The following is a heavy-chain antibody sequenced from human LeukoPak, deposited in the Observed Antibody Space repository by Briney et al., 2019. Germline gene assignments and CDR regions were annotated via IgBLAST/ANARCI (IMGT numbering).Heavy chain of an antibody. Sequence: GGYLRLYCAASGFTFRNYSMHWVGQAPGKGLEWISYITNGSDIRHYAGSVEGRCTVSRDNAKNSLYLQMNSLKAEYTAIYYCARGTLFWGQGTLVTVSS. D-gene: IGHD1/OR15-1a*01. CDR3: ARGTLF. CDR2: ITNGSDIR. V-gene: IGHV3-48*01. CDR1: GFTFRNYS. J-gene: IGHJ4*02.